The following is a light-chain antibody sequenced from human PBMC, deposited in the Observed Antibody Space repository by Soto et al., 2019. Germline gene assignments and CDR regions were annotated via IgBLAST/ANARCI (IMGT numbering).Light chain of an antibody. V-gene: IGKV3-20*01. CDR2: AAS. Sequence: EIVLTQSPGTLSLSPGGRATLSCRASQSVSVNSLAWYQQKGGQAPRLLIYAASTRATGVPDRFSGSGSGTDFALTISRLETEDFAVYYCQQYGDSITLGPGTKVDIK. CDR1: QSVSVNS. CDR3: QQYGDSIT. J-gene: IGKJ3*01.